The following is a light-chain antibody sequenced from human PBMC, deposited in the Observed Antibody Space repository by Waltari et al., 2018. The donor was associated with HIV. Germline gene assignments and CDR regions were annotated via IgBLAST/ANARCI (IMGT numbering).Light chain of an antibody. J-gene: IGLJ2*01. CDR1: TSDLSDSNY. V-gene: IGLV2-8*01. CDR2: DFT. CDR3: SSFAGTHKL. Sequence: QSALTQSPSASGSPGQSVTISCSGATSDLSDSNYVSWYQQHSDRPPKLIIFDFTKRPSGVPVRFSGSKSGNTASLFVSGLQPEDDATYFCSSFAGTHKLFGGGTKLTVL.